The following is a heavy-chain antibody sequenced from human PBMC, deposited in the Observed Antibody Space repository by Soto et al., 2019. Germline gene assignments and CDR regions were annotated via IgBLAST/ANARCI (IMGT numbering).Heavy chain of an antibody. J-gene: IGHJ6*02. Sequence: PGESLKISCQGSGYSFPTSCIGWVRQAPGKGLEWVSDIIDSGGSTYYADSVKGRFTISRDNSKSTLYLQMNSLRAEDTALYYCAKGRSYYYYYGVDVWGQGTTVTVSS. V-gene: IGHV3-23*01. CDR1: GYSFPTSC. CDR2: IIDSGGST. CDR3: AKGRSYYYYYGVDV.